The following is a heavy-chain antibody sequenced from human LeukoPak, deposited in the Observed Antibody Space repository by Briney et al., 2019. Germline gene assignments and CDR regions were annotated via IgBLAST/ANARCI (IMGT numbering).Heavy chain of an antibody. Sequence: SETLSLICTVSGGSISSGSYYWSWIRQPAGKGLEWIGRIYTSGSTNYNPSLKSRVTISVDTSKNQFSLKLSSVTAADTAVYYCARATHYYDSSGYDFEAALDIWGQGTMVTVSS. V-gene: IGHV4-61*02. CDR1: GGSISSGSYY. D-gene: IGHD3-22*01. CDR2: IYTSGST. J-gene: IGHJ3*02. CDR3: ARATHYYDSSGYDFEAALDI.